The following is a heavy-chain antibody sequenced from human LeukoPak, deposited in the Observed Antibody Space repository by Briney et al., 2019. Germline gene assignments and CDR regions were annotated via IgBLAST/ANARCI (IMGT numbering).Heavy chain of an antibody. V-gene: IGHV1-2*02. CDR3: ARGRFYTSGSYYNRLDY. Sequence: ASVKVSCKASGYTFTGYYIHWVRQAPGQGLEWMGWINPDRGVTNYAQKFQGRVTLTWHTSISTAYLELSRLRSDDTAIYYCARGRFYTSGSYYNRLDYWGQGTLVTVSS. CDR2: INPDRGVT. CDR1: GYTFTGYY. J-gene: IGHJ4*02. D-gene: IGHD3-10*01.